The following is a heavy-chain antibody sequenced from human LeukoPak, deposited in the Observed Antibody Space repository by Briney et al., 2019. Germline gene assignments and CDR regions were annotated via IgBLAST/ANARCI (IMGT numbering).Heavy chain of an antibody. CDR3: ARGGYSYAYLNYYYYYCMDV. CDR1: GGSFSGYY. D-gene: IGHD5-18*01. Sequence: PSETLSLTCAVYGGSFSGYYWSWIRQPPGKGLECIGEISHSGSTNYNPSLKSRVTISVDTSKNQFSLKLSSVTAADTAVYYCARGGYSYAYLNYYYYYCMDVWGKGTTVTVSS. V-gene: IGHV4-34*01. J-gene: IGHJ6*03. CDR2: ISHSGST.